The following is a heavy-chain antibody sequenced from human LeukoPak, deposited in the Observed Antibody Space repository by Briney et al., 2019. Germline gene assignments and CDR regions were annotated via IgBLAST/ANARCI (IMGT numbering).Heavy chain of an antibody. V-gene: IGHV4-34*01. CDR1: GGSFSGYY. D-gene: IGHD2-15*01. CDR2: INHSGST. J-gene: IGHJ4*02. Sequence: SETLSLTCAVYGGSFSGYYWSLIRQPPGKGLEWIGEINHSGSTNYNPSLKSRVTISVDTSKNQFSLKLSSVTAADTAVYYCARGGSATVYGGNPPYYFDYWGQGTLVTVSS. CDR3: ARGGSATVYGGNPPYYFDY.